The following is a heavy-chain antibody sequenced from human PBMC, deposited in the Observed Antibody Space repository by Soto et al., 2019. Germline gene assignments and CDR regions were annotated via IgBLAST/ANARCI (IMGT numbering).Heavy chain of an antibody. CDR3: ARGSSIAGLYYGMDV. Sequence: QVQLQESGPGLVKPSQTLSLTCTVSGGSISSGGYYWTWIRQHPGKGLEWIGYNYYSGITYYNPSHTSRVTISLDRSKHQFSLKLSAVTAADTAVYYCARGSSIAGLYYGMDVWGQGTTVTVSS. CDR2: NYYSGIT. D-gene: IGHD6-6*01. V-gene: IGHV4-31*03. CDR1: GGSISSGGYY. J-gene: IGHJ6*02.